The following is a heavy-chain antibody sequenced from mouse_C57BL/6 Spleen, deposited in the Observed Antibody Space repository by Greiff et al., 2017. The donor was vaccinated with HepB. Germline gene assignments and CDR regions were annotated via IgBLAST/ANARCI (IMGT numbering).Heavy chain of an antibody. J-gene: IGHJ1*03. Sequence: EVQLQQSGPELVKPGASVKISCKASGYTFTDYYMNWVKQSHGKSLEWIGDINPNNGGTSYNQKFKGKATLTVDKSSSTAYMELRSLTSEDSAVYYCAVGGDGKRSYWYFDVWGTGTTVTVSS. CDR3: AVGGDGKRSYWYFDV. CDR1: GYTFTDYY. CDR2: INPNNGGT. V-gene: IGHV1-26*01. D-gene: IGHD2-1*01.